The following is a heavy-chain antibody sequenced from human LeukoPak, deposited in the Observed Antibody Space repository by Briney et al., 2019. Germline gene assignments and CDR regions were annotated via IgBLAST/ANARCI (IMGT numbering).Heavy chain of an antibody. CDR1: GGSISSSNW. D-gene: IGHD6-13*01. J-gene: IGHJ6*03. Sequence: SETLSLTCAVSGGSISSSNWWSWVRQPPGKGLEWIGEIYHSGSTNYNPSLKSRVTISVDKSKNQFSLKLSSVTAADTAVYYCARVGQQLFYYYYYYMDVWGKGTTVTVSS. V-gene: IGHV4-4*02. CDR2: IYHSGST. CDR3: ARVGQQLFYYYYYYMDV.